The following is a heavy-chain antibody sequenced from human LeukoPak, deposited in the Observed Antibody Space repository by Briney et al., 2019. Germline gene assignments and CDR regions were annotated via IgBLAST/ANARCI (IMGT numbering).Heavy chain of an antibody. CDR1: GFTLSSYV. CDR2: ISGRVGST. D-gene: IGHD1-1*01. J-gene: IGHJ4*02. V-gene: IGHV3-23*01. CDR3: ARRPGLERHYFDN. Sequence: PGGSLRLSCVASGFTLSSYVMSWVRPAPGKGLQWVSTISGRVGSTYYAHSLKGPFSLSRDNSRHTLYMQMNSLRVEDTAVYYCARRPGLERHYFDNWGQGTLVTVSS.